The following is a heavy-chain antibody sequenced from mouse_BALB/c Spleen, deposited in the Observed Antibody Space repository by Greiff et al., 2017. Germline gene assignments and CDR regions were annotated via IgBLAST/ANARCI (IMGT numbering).Heavy chain of an antibody. V-gene: IGHV7-3*02. CDR2: IRNKANGYTT. D-gene: IGHD2-4*01. CDR3: ARERSTMIRGFAY. Sequence: EVKVVESGGGLVQPGGSLRLSCATSGFTFTDYYMSWVRQPPGKALEWLGFIRNKANGYTTEYSASVKGRFTISRDNSQSILYLQMNTLRAEDSATYYCARERSTMIRGFAYWGQETLVTVSA. CDR1: GFTFTDYY. J-gene: IGHJ3*01.